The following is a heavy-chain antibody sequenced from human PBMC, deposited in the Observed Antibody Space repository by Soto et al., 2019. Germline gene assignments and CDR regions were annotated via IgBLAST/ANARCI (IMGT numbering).Heavy chain of an antibody. Sequence: ASVKVSCKASGGTFSSYAISWVRQAPGQGLEWMGGIIPIFGTANYAQKFRGRVTITADESTSTAYMELSSLRSEDTAVYYCASGARFLEWLPTYYYYMDVWGKGTTVTVSS. J-gene: IGHJ6*03. V-gene: IGHV1-69*13. CDR2: IIPIFGTA. CDR1: GGTFSSYA. D-gene: IGHD3-3*01. CDR3: ASGARFLEWLPTYYYYMDV.